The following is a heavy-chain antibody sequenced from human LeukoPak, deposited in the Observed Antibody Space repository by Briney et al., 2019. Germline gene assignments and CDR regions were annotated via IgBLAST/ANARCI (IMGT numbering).Heavy chain of an antibody. J-gene: IGHJ6*03. CDR1: GYTFTSYG. D-gene: IGHD2-15*01. CDR3: ARGDRDCSGGSCYSGSYYYYYMDV. Sequence: GASVKVSCKASGYTFTSYGISWVRQAPGQGLEWMGWISAYNGNTNYAQKLQGRVTMTTDTSTSTAYMELRSLRSDDTAVYYCARGDRDCSGGSCYSGSYYYYYMDVWGKGTTVTVSS. V-gene: IGHV1-18*01. CDR2: ISAYNGNT.